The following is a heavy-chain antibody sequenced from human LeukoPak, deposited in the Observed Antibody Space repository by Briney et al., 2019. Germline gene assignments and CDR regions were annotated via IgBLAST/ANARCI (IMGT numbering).Heavy chain of an antibody. CDR3: ARDGLSLGSGSYVLGMDV. Sequence: PGGSLRLSCAASGFTFSSYGMHWVRQAPGKGLEWVAVIWYDGSNKYYADSVKGRFTISRDNSKNTLYLQMNSLRAEDTAVYYCARDGLSLGSGSYVLGMDVWGQGTTVTVSS. J-gene: IGHJ6*02. CDR2: IWYDGSNK. CDR1: GFTFSSYG. D-gene: IGHD3-10*01. V-gene: IGHV3-33*01.